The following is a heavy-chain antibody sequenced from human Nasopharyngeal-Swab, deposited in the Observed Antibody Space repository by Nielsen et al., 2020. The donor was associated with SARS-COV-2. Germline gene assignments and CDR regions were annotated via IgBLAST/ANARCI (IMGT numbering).Heavy chain of an antibody. CDR2: IIPIFGTA. CDR1: GGTFSSYA. J-gene: IGHJ4*02. CDR3: ARSGYSNSDIDY. D-gene: IGHD6-6*01. Sequence: SVKVSCKASGGTFSSYAISWVRQAPGQGLEWMGGIIPIFGTADYAQKFQDRVTITADESTSTAYMELCSLRSEDTAVYYCARSGYSNSDIDYWGQGTLVTVSS. V-gene: IGHV1-69*13.